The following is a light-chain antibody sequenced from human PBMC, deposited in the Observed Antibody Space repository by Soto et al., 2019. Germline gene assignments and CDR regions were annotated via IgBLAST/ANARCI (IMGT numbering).Light chain of an antibody. CDR1: ITDFVSYNR. CDR2: EAS. V-gene: IGLV2-18*01. J-gene: IGLJ1*01. Sequence: QSVLTQPPSVSGSPGQSFTISCTGTITDFVSYNRVSWYQQPPGTAPKLIIYEASNRPSGVPDRFSGSKSGNTASLTISGLQAADEADYYRRLYTSENTYVFGTGTKVTVL. CDR3: RLYTSENTYV.